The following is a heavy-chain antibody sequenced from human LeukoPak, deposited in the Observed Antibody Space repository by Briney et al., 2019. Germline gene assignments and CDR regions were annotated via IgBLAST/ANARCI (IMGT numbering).Heavy chain of an antibody. Sequence: PGGSLRLSCAASGFTFDDYTMHWVRQAPGKGLEWVSLISWDGGSTYYADSVKGRFTISRDNSKNSLYLQMNSLRTQDTALYYCAKAGYSSSWYSPYYYYYMDVWGKGTTVTVSS. V-gene: IGHV3-43*01. J-gene: IGHJ6*03. CDR1: GFTFDDYT. CDR2: ISWDGGST. CDR3: AKAGYSSSWYSPYYYYYMDV. D-gene: IGHD6-13*01.